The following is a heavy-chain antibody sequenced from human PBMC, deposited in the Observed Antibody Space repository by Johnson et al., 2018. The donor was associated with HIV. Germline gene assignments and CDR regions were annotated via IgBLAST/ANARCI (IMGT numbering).Heavy chain of an antibody. CDR2: INWNGGST. D-gene: IGHD1-26*01. Sequence: VQLVESGGGVVRPGGSLRLSCAASGFTFDDYGMSWVRQAPGKGLEWVSGINWNGGSTGYADSVKGRFTISRDNAKNTLDLQMNRLRAQDTAVYYCARDWEGYAFDIWGQGTMVTVSS. CDR1: GFTFDDYG. J-gene: IGHJ3*02. CDR3: ARDWEGYAFDI. V-gene: IGHV3-20*04.